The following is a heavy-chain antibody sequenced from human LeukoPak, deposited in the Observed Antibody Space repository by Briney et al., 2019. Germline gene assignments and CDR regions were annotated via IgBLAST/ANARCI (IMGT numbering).Heavy chain of an antibody. CDR3: ARVSSSSYYYYGMDV. J-gene: IGHJ6*02. CDR1: GFTVSSNY. D-gene: IGHD6-6*01. V-gene: IGHV3-66*02. Sequence: GGSLRLSCAASGFTVSSNYTTWVRQAPGKGLEWVSVIYSGGSTYYADSVKGRFTISRDNSKNTLYLQMNSLRAEDTAVYYCARVSSSSYYYYGMDVWGQGTTVTVSS. CDR2: IYSGGST.